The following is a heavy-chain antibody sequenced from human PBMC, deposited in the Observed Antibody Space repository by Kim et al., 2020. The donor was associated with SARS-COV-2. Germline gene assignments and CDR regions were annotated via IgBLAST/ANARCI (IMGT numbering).Heavy chain of an antibody. Sequence: GGSLRLSCAASGFTFDDYAMHWVRQAPGKGLEWVSGISWNSGSIGYADSVKGRFTISRDNAKNSLYLQMNSLRAEDTALYYCAKDKSSGWQPKYYFDYWGQGTLVPVSS. CDR2: ISWNSGSI. CDR1: GFTFDDYA. J-gene: IGHJ4*02. V-gene: IGHV3-9*01. CDR3: AKDKSSGWQPKYYFDY. D-gene: IGHD6-19*01.